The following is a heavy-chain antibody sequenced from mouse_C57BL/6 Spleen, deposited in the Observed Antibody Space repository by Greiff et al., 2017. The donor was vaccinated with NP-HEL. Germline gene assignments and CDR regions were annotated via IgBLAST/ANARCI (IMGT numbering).Heavy chain of an antibody. V-gene: IGHV1-15*01. CDR1: GYTFTDYE. Sequence: VQLQQSGAELVRPGASVTLSCKASGYTFTDYEMHWVKQTPVHGLEWIGAIDPETGGTAYNQKFKGKAILTADKSSSTAYMELRSLTSEDSAVYYCTSEAYYSKGYWGQGTTLTVSS. J-gene: IGHJ2*01. CDR3: TSEAYYSKGY. CDR2: IDPETGGT. D-gene: IGHD2-5*01.